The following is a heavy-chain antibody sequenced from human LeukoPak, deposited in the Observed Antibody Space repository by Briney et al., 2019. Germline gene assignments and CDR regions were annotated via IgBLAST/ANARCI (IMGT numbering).Heavy chain of an antibody. CDR3: ARGSEREVNDYGDPYYFDY. CDR1: GGSFSGYY. Sequence: SETLSLTCAVCGGSFSGYYWSWIRQPPGKGLEWIGEINHSGSTNYNPSLKSRVTISVATSKNQFSLKLSSVTAADTAVYYCARGSEREVNDYGDPYYFDYWGQGTLVTVSS. D-gene: IGHD4-17*01. V-gene: IGHV4-34*01. CDR2: INHSGST. J-gene: IGHJ4*02.